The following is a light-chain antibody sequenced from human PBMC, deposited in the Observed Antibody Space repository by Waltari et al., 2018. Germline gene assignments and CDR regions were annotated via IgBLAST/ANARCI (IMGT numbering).Light chain of an antibody. CDR3: QQYDAWPPFT. V-gene: IGKV3-15*01. CDR1: QSVSSN. J-gene: IGKJ3*01. CDR2: GAS. Sequence: EIVMAQSPATLSVSPGERATLSCRASQSVSSNLAWYQQKPGQAPRLLIDGASTRANGNPAKFSGSGSGTEFTLTISSLQSEDFAVYYCQQYDAWPPFTFGPGTKVGIK.